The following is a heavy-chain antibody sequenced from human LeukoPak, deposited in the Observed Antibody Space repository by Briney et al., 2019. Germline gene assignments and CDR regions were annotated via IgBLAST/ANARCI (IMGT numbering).Heavy chain of an antibody. Sequence: PSETLSLTCTVSGGSISSGSYHWGWCRQPPGKGLEWIGSIFHTGSTYYNPSLKSRVTISVDTSKNQFSLKLSSVTAADTAVYYCARVVVIVPAAIEGAFDMWGQGTMVTVSS. V-gene: IGHV4-39*07. D-gene: IGHD2-2*01. CDR3: ARVVVIVPAAIEGAFDM. CDR1: GGSISSGSYH. CDR2: IFHTGST. J-gene: IGHJ3*02.